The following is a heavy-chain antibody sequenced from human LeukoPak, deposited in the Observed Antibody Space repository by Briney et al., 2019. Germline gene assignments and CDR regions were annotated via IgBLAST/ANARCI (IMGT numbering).Heavy chain of an antibody. J-gene: IGHJ4*02. CDR3: ARSSSWFDY. CDR1: GFTFSSYA. D-gene: IGHD6-13*01. V-gene: IGHV3-23*01. Sequence: GGSLRLSCAASGFTFSSYAMSWVSQAPGKGLEWVSAISGSGDNTHYADSVKGRLTIPRDNSKNTLYLQMNSLGAEDTAVYYCARSSSWFDYWGQGTLVTVSS. CDR2: ISGSGDNT.